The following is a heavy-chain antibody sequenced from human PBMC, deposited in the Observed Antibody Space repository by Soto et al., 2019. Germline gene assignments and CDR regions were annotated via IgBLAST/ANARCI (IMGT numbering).Heavy chain of an antibody. CDR2: IYYSGST. Sequence: SETLSLTCTVSGVSISSYYWSWIRQPPGKGLEWIGYIYYSGSTNYNPSLKSRVTISVDTSKNQFSLKLSSVTAADTAVYYCASLRDNFDYWGQGTLVTVSS. J-gene: IGHJ4*02. CDR1: GVSISSYY. CDR3: ASLRDNFDY. D-gene: IGHD4-17*01. V-gene: IGHV4-59*08.